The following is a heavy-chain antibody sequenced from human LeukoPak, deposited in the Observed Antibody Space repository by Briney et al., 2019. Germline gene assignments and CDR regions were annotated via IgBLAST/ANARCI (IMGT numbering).Heavy chain of an antibody. V-gene: IGHV1-18*01. D-gene: IGHD3-10*01. CDR3: ARDSHPTYGSGSYYIVYYYYYGMDV. CDR2: ISAYNGNT. Sequence: GESLKVSCKASGYTFTSYGISWVRQAPGQGLEWMGWISAYNGNTNYAQKLQGRVTMTTDTSTSTAYMELRSLRSDDTAVYYCARDSHPTYGSGSYYIVYYYYYGMDVWGQGTTVTVSS. CDR1: GYTFTSYG. J-gene: IGHJ6*02.